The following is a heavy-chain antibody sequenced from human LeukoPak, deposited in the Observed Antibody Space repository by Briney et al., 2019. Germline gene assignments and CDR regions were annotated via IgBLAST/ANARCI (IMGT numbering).Heavy chain of an antibody. Sequence: ASVKVSCKASGYTFTSYGISWVRQAPGQGLEWMGWISAYNGNTNYAQKLQGRVTMTTDTSTSTAYMELRSLRSDDTAVYYCARDQIAVAGTTGFDYWGQGTLVTVSS. D-gene: IGHD6-19*01. CDR2: ISAYNGNT. V-gene: IGHV1-18*01. CDR3: ARDQIAVAGTTGFDY. CDR1: GYTFTSYG. J-gene: IGHJ4*02.